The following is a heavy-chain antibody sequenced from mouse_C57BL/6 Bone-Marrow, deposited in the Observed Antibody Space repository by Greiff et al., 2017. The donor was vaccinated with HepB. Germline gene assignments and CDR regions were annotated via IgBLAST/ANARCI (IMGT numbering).Heavy chain of an antibody. V-gene: IGHV5-17*01. J-gene: IGHJ2*01. CDR2: ISSGSSTI. CDR3: VYGSSFYFDD. CDR1: GFTFSDYG. Sequence: EVHLVESGGGLVKPGGSLKLSCAASGFTFSDYGMHWVRQAPEKGLEWVAYISSGSSTIYYADTVKGRFTISRDNAKNTLFLQMTRLRSEDTAMYYCVYGSSFYFDDWGQGTTLTVSS. D-gene: IGHD1-1*01.